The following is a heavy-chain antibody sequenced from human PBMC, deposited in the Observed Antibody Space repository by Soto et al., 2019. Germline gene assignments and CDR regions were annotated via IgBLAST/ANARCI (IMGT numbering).Heavy chain of an antibody. V-gene: IGHV3-23*01. CDR3: AKDRKPLNYYDSSGPDY. D-gene: IGHD3-22*01. CDR2: ISGSGGST. Sequence: GESLKISCAASGFTFSSYAMSWVRQAPGKGLEWVSAISGSGGSTYYADSVKGRFTISRDNSKNTLYLQMNSLRAEDTAVYYCAKDRKPLNYYDSSGPDYWGQGTLVTVSS. J-gene: IGHJ4*02. CDR1: GFTFSSYA.